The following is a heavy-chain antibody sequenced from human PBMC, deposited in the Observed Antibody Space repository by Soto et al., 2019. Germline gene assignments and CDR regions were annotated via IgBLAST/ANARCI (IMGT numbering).Heavy chain of an antibody. J-gene: IGHJ4*02. CDR1: GGSFNGYY. CDR3: ARAPDKYYFDS. V-gene: IGHV4-34*01. CDR2: VNHSGST. Sequence: SETLSLTCAVYGGSFNGYYWTWIRQPPGKGPEWIGDVNHSGSTNYNPSLKSRVTISVDTSKNQFSLKLRSVTAADMALFYRARAPDKYYFDSWGQGTLVTVSS.